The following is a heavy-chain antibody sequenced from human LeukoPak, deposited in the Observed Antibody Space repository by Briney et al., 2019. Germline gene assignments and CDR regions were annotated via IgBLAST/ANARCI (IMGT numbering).Heavy chain of an antibody. CDR2: IYTSGST. D-gene: IGHD4/OR15-4a*01. Sequence: PSETLSLTCTVSGGSISSYYWSWIRQPPGKGLEWIGYIYTSGSTNYNPSLKSRVTISVDTSKNQFSLKLSSVTAADTAVYYCARGMDYGYGIDYWGQGALVTVSS. J-gene: IGHJ4*02. CDR1: GGSISSYY. V-gene: IGHV4-4*09. CDR3: ARGMDYGYGIDY.